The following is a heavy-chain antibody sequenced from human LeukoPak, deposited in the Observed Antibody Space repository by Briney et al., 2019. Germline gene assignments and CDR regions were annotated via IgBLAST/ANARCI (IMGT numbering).Heavy chain of an antibody. CDR3: ARGTHSGYDEDWFDP. CDR1: GGSFSGYY. CDR2: INHSGST. D-gene: IGHD5-12*01. J-gene: IGHJ5*02. Sequence: SETLSLTCAVYGGSFSGYYWSWIRQPPGKGLEWIGEINHSGSTNYNPSLKSRVTISVDTSKDQFSLKLSSVTAADTAVYYCARGTHSGYDEDWFDPWGQGTLVTVSS. V-gene: IGHV4-34*01.